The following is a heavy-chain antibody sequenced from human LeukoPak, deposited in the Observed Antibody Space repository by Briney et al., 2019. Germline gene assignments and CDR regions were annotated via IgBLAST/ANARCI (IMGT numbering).Heavy chain of an antibody. CDR2: ISYDGSNK. D-gene: IGHD6-13*01. Sequence: GGSLRLSCAASGFTFSSYAMHWVRQAPGKGLEWVAVISYDGSNKYYADSVKGRFTISRDNSKNTLYLQMNSLRAEDTAVYYCAREMGIAAAGTAEDYWGQGTLVTVSS. CDR1: GFTFSSYA. CDR3: AREMGIAAAGTAEDY. J-gene: IGHJ4*02. V-gene: IGHV3-30-3*01.